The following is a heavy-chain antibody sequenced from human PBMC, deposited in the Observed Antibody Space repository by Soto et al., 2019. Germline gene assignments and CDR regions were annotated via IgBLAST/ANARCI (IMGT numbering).Heavy chain of an antibody. V-gene: IGHV3-23*01. D-gene: IGHD2-15*01. J-gene: IGHJ3*02. CDR3: ARVEYGVVVVAATPGAFDI. CDR2: ISGSGGST. CDR1: GFTFSSYA. Sequence: GGSLRLSCAASGFTFSSYAMNWVRQAPGKGLEWVSAISGSGGSTYYADSVKGRFTISRDNSKNSLYLQMNSLRAEDTAVYYCARVEYGVVVVAATPGAFDIWGQGTMVTVSS.